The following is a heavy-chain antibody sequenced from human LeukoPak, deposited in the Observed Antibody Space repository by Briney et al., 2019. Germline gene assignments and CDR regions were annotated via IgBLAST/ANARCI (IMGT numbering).Heavy chain of an antibody. J-gene: IGHJ5*02. CDR3: ARDGATGVFET. CDR1: GVSIRSAGYS. Sequence: PSETLSLTCGVSGVSIRSAGYSYYWIRHHSGKGLEWIGHIYYSGSPSYNPSLESRVTISMDTSKNHFSLNLTSVTAAGTAVYYCARDGATGVFETWGQGTPVAVSS. D-gene: IGHD3-3*01. V-gene: IGHV4-31*11. CDR2: IYYSGSP.